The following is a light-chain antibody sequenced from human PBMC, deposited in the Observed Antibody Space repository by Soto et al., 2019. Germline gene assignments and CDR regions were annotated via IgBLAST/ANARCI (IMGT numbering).Light chain of an antibody. V-gene: IGKV1-39*01. Sequence: DIQMTQSPSSLSASVGDRVTIICRASQNIGNYLNWYQKKIGEAPKLLVFGASNLQSGVQIRFSGAGSGTHFTLTVSSLQPADFVTYYCQQSYTTPRTFGQGTKVEI. J-gene: IGKJ1*01. CDR1: QNIGNY. CDR3: QQSYTTPRT. CDR2: GAS.